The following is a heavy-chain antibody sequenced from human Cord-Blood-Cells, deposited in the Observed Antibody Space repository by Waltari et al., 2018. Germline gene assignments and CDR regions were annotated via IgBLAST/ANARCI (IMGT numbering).Heavy chain of an antibody. J-gene: IGHJ4*02. CDR1: GYTLTELP. CDR3: ATFVVATIMSSY. V-gene: IGHV1-24*01. D-gene: IGHD5-12*01. Sequence: QVQLVQSGAEVTKPGASVKVSCKVSGYTLTELPMSWVRQAPGKGLEWMGGFDPEDGETIYAQKFQGRVTMTEDTSTDTAYMELSSLRSEDTAVYYCATFVVATIMSSYWGQGTLVTVSS. CDR2: FDPEDGET.